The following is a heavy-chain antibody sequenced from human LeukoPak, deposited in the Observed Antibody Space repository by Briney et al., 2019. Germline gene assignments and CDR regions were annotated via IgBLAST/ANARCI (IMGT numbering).Heavy chain of an antibody. CDR3: ARERTYYYGSGSLWNAFDI. Sequence: QPGRSLRLSCTASGFTFSSYSMNWVRQAPGKGLEWISYISSSGSTIYYADSVKGRFIISRDNAKKSLYLEMNSLRAEDTAVYYCARERTYYYGSGSLWNAFDIWGQGTMVTVSS. CDR1: GFTFSSYS. CDR2: ISSSGSTI. V-gene: IGHV3-48*04. J-gene: IGHJ3*02. D-gene: IGHD3-10*01.